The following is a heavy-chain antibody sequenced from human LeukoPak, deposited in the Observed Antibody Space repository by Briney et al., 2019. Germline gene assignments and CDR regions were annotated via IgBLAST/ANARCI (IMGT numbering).Heavy chain of an antibody. J-gene: IGHJ6*02. D-gene: IGHD2-15*01. CDR1: GFTFSSYA. Sequence: GGSLRLSCAASGFTFSSYAMHWVRQAPGKGLEWVAVISCDGSNKYYADSVKGRFTISRDNSKNTLYLQMNSLRAEDTAVYYCAREGGQYYYYGMDVWGQGTTVTVSS. CDR2: ISCDGSNK. V-gene: IGHV3-30-3*01. CDR3: AREGGQYYYYGMDV.